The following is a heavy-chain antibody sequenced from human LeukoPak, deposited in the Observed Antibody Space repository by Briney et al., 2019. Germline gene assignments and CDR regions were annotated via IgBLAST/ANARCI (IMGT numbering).Heavy chain of an antibody. J-gene: IGHJ4*02. Sequence: SGPTLVNPTETLTLTCTVSGFSLSNARMGVSWIRQPPGKALEWLAHIFSNDEISYSTSLKSRLTISKDTSKSQVVLTMTSMDPVDTATYFCARIQYTSGWTFDYWGQGTLVTVSS. CDR3: ARIQYTSGWTFDY. V-gene: IGHV2-26*01. CDR1: GFSLSNARMG. D-gene: IGHD6-19*01. CDR2: IFSNDEI.